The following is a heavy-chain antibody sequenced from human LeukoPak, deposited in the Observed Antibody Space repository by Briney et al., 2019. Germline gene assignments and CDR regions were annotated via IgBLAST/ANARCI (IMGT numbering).Heavy chain of an antibody. CDR2: IRYDGSNK. CDR3: AKDPTEYDYYDSSGDY. J-gene: IGHJ4*02. CDR1: GFTFSSYG. Sequence: GGSLRLSCAASGFTFSSYGMHWVRQAPGRGLEWVAFIRYDGSNKYYADSVKGRFTISRDNSKNTLYLQMNSLRAEDTAVYYCAKDPTEYDYYDSSGDYWGQGTLVTVSS. V-gene: IGHV3-30*02. D-gene: IGHD3-22*01.